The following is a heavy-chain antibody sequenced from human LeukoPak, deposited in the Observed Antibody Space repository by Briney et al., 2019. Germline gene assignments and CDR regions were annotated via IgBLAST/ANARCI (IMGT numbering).Heavy chain of an antibody. CDR1: GFTVSSNY. J-gene: IGHJ4*02. CDR2: FYSGGST. V-gene: IGHV3-66*02. CDR3: ARDLSSGWYDY. Sequence: GGSLRLSCAASGFTVSSNYMSWVRQAPGKGLEWVSVFYSGGSTYYADSVKGRFTISRDNSKNTLYLQMNSLRAEDTAVYYCARDLSSGWYDYWGQGTPVTVSS. D-gene: IGHD6-19*01.